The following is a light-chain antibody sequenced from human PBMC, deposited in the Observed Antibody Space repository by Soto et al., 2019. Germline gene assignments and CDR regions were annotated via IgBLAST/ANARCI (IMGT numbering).Light chain of an antibody. Sequence: PGARATLSCRASQSVTGSYLAWYQQKPGQAPTLLMHGASSRATGIPERFSGSGSGTDFTLTISRLEPEDFATYYCQQYHDWPLTFGQGTKVDI. CDR1: QSVTGSY. CDR3: QQYHDWPLT. CDR2: GAS. J-gene: IGKJ1*01. V-gene: IGKV3-20*01.